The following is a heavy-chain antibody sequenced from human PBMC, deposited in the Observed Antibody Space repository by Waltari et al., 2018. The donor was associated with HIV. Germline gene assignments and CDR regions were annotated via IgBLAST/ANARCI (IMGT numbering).Heavy chain of an antibody. CDR3: ARGGYNHGFDY. CDR1: GFTFSSYW. J-gene: IGHJ4*02. CDR2: IDNDGSDT. D-gene: IGHD3-10*01. Sequence: EVQLVESGGGLVQPGASLLLSCAASGFTFSSYWMHWVRQAPGQGLVWVSRIDNDGSDTIYADSVQGRFTVSRDNVKNTVYLQMNSLRADDTAVYYCARGGYNHGFDYWGRGILITVSS. V-gene: IGHV3-74*01.